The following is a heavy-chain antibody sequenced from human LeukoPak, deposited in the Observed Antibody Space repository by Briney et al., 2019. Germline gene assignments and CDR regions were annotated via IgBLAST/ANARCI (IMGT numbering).Heavy chain of an antibody. CDR3: AKVGFSEMEWLLYSDH. V-gene: IGHV3-23*01. CDR1: GLTFSSYA. D-gene: IGHD3-3*01. CDR2: IIGSSGHT. Sequence: GGSLRLSCAASGLTFSSYAMSWVRQAPGKGLEWVSAIIGSSGHTYYAGSVKGRFTISRDNSKHTPSLQMNSLRAEDTAVYYCAKVGFSEMEWLLYSDHWGQGTLVTVSS. J-gene: IGHJ4*02.